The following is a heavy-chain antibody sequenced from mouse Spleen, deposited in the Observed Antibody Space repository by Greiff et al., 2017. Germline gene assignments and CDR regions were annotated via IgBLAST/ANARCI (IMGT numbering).Heavy chain of an antibody. Sequence: EVQGVESGGGLVKPGGSLKLSCAASGFTFSDYGTHWVRQAPEKGLEWVAYISSGSSTIYYADTVKGRFTISRDNAKNTLFLQMTSLRSEDTAMYYCAEGYGSSEGFAYWGQGTLVTVSA. V-gene: IGHV5-17*01. D-gene: IGHD1-1*01. CDR2: ISSGSSTI. CDR1: GFTFSDYG. CDR3: AEGYGSSEGFAY. J-gene: IGHJ3*01.